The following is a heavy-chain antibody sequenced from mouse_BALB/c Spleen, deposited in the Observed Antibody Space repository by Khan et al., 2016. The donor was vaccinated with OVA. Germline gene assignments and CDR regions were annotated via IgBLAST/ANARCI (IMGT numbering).Heavy chain of an antibody. CDR1: GYTFTSYT. J-gene: IGHJ3*01. CDR2: INPSNGYT. CDR3: VRDWAYDGNDGWFAY. V-gene: IGHV1-4*01. D-gene: IGHD2-14*01. Sequence: QVQLQQSGAELARPGASVKMSCKASGYTFTSYTIHWIKERPGQGLEWIGNINPSNGYTNYTQKFKDKATLTTDTSSTTAYLQLSSLTSDDSAVYNCVRDWAYDGNDGWFAYWGQGTLVTVSA.